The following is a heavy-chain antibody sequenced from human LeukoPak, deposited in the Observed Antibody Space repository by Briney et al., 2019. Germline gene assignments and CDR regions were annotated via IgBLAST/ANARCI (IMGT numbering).Heavy chain of an antibody. CDR2: ITFSSSTV. Sequence: GGSLRLSCAASGFTFSTYSMNWVRQAPGKGLEWVSYITFSSSTVYYADSVKGRFTISRDNAKNSLYLQMNSLRAEDTAVYYCAREHPDTSGYEIDYFDYWGQGTLVTVSS. V-gene: IGHV3-48*04. D-gene: IGHD3-22*01. J-gene: IGHJ4*02. CDR1: GFTFSTYS. CDR3: AREHPDTSGYEIDYFDY.